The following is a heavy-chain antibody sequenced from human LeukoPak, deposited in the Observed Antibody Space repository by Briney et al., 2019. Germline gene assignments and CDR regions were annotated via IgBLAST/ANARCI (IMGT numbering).Heavy chain of an antibody. CDR1: GGSFSGYY. V-gene: IGHV4-34*01. Sequence: SETLSLTCAVYGGSFSGYYWSWIRQPPGKGLEWIGEINHSGSTNYNPSLKSRVTISVDTSKNQFSLKLSSVTAADTAVYYCARGRSSSWYVTYYYYMDVWGKGTTVTVSS. CDR3: ARGRSSSWYVTYYYYMDV. J-gene: IGHJ6*03. D-gene: IGHD6-13*01. CDR2: INHSGST.